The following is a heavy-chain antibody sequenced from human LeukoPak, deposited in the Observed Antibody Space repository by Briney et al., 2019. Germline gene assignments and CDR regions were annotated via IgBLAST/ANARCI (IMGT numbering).Heavy chain of an antibody. D-gene: IGHD2-2*01. CDR1: GFTFSTYS. J-gene: IGHJ6*02. V-gene: IGHV3-21*01. CDR2: ISSSSYI. Sequence: GGSLRLSCAASGFTFSTYSMNWVRQAPGKGLEWVSSISSSSYIYYADSVKGRFTISRDNAKNSLYLQMNSLRAEDTAVYYCARDQGCSSTSCYLYYYYYGMDVWGQGTTVTVSS. CDR3: ARDQGCSSTSCYLYYYYYGMDV.